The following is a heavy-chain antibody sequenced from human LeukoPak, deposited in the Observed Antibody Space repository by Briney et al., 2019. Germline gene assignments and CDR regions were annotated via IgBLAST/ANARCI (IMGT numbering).Heavy chain of an antibody. J-gene: IGHJ4*02. CDR1: GFTFRAYT. CDR2: ISSSADYI. D-gene: IGHD3-9*01. CDR3: ARDSGYDILTGYIFFDY. V-gene: IGHV3-21*01. Sequence: PGGSLRLSCAASGFTFRAYTMNWVCQAPGKGLEWVSSISSSADYIYYADSLKGRFTISRDNAKNSLYLQMNSLRAEDTAVYYCARDSGYDILTGYIFFDYWGQGTLVTVSS.